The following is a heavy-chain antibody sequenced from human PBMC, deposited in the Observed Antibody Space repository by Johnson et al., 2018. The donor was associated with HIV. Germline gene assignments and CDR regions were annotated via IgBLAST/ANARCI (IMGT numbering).Heavy chain of an antibody. CDR3: VRASWFGAFDI. D-gene: IGHD3-10*01. J-gene: IGHJ3*02. Sequence: VQLVESGGGVVRPGGSLRLSCAASGFTVSSNYMSWVRQAPGKGLEWVSLIYSGGSTYYADSVKGRFTISRDNSKNTLYLQMKSLRAGDSAVYYCVRASWFGAFDIWGQGTLVTVSS. CDR1: GFTVSSNY. CDR2: IYSGGST. V-gene: IGHV3-66*01.